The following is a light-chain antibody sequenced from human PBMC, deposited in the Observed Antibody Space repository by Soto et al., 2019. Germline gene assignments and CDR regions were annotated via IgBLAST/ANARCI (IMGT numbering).Light chain of an antibody. J-gene: IGLJ1*01. V-gene: IGLV2-14*01. CDR2: DVS. CDR1: SSDVGGYNY. Sequence: QSALTQPASVSGSPGQSITISCTGTSSDVGGYNYVSWYQQHPGKAPELMIYDVSNRPSGVSNRFSGPKSGNTASLTISGLQAEDEADYYCISYTSSSTYVFGTGTKVTVL. CDR3: ISYTSSSTYV.